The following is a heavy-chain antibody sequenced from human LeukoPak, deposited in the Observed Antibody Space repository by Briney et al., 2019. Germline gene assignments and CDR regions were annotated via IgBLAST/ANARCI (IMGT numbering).Heavy chain of an antibody. V-gene: IGHV3-23*01. CDR1: GFTFSGYV. CDR3: ARCFGRGTGGLDY. Sequence: GGSLRLSCAASGFTFSGYVMTWVRQPPGRGLQWVADISGSGGSTYYADSVKGRFSISRDNSKNTLYLQMNSLRAEDTAVYYCARCFGRGTGGLDYWGQGTLVTVSS. J-gene: IGHJ4*02. CDR2: ISGSGGST. D-gene: IGHD2-8*02.